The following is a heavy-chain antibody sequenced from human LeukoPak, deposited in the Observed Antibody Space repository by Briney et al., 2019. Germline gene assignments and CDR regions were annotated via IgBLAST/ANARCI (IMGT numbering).Heavy chain of an antibody. D-gene: IGHD6-13*01. CDR1: GYSFTTYW. CDR2: IYPGDSDI. J-gene: IGHJ4*02. Sequence: PGESLKISCKGSGYSFTTYWIAWVRQMPGKGLEWMGIIYPGDSDIRYSPSFQGQVTISADKSFSTAYLQWSSLKASDTAIYYCASSKSSSWYPFYFDFWGQGTLVTVSS. CDR3: ASSKSSSWYPFYFDF. V-gene: IGHV5-51*01.